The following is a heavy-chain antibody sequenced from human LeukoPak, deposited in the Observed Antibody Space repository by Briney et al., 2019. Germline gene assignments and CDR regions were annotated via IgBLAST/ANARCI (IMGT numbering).Heavy chain of an antibody. CDR2: INPNSGDT. CDR1: GYTFSGYY. Sequence: PVASVTVSCKASGYTFSGYYLHWVRQAPEQGLEWMGWINPNSGDTHYAQKFQDRVSMTRDTSISTVYMELSSLRSDDSAVYYCARDAIVGATGGDYWGQGTLVTVSS. J-gene: IGHJ4*02. V-gene: IGHV1-2*02. CDR3: ARDAIVGATGGDY. D-gene: IGHD1-26*01.